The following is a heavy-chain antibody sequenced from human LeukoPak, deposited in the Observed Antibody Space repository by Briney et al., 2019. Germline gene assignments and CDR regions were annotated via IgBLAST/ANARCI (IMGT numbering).Heavy chain of an antibody. V-gene: IGHV1-69*05. CDR1: GGTFSSYA. CDR3: AKDPRNILTGDYDDFDI. J-gene: IGHJ3*02. CDR2: IIPIFGTA. Sequence: GASVKVSCKASGGTFSSYAISWVRQAPGQGLEWMGGIIPIFGTANYAQTFEGRVTMTRDMSTSTVYMELSTLRSDDTAVYFCAKDPRNILTGDYDDFDIWGQGTMVIVSS. D-gene: IGHD3-9*01.